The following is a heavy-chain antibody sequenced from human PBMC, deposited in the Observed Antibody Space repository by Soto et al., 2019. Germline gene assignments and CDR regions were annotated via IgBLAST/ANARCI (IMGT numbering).Heavy chain of an antibody. V-gene: IGHV3-11*01. J-gene: IGHJ4*02. Sequence: GGSLRLSCAASGFTFSDYYMSWIRQAPGKGLEWVSYISSSGSTIYYADSVKGRFTISRDNAKNSLYLQMNSLRAEDTAVYYCARVPRYFDRLLYPGPLDYWGQGTLVTVSS. CDR1: GFTFSDYY. CDR3: ARVPRYFDRLLYPGPLDY. D-gene: IGHD3-9*01. CDR2: ISSSGSTI.